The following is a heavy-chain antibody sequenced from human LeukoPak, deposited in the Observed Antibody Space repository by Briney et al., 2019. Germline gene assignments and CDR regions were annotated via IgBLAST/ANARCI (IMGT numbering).Heavy chain of an antibody. V-gene: IGHV3-74*01. CDR3: AKDPSTYYSSSWYFSYYYYGMDV. Sequence: GGSLRLSCAASGFTFSGYWMLWVRQAPGKGLVWVSRINKDGMITDYADSVKGRFTISRDNSKNTLYLQMNSLRAEDTAVYYCAKDPSTYYSSSWYFSYYYYGMDVWGQGTTVTVSS. J-gene: IGHJ6*02. CDR1: GFTFSGYW. CDR2: INKDGMIT. D-gene: IGHD6-13*01.